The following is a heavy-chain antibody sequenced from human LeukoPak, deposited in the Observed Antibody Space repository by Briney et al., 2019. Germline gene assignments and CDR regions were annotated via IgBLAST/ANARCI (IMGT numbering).Heavy chain of an antibody. CDR2: ITPNGSEK. Sequence: GGSLRLSCTASGFIFSSFGMSWVRQAPGKGLEWVASITPNGSEKYYVDSVRGRFTISRDDDKNSVYLQMNSLRAEDTAVYYCARDRAYKAFDYWGQGNLVSVSS. CDR1: GFIFSSFG. D-gene: IGHD5-24*01. J-gene: IGHJ4*02. CDR3: ARDRAYKAFDY. V-gene: IGHV3-7*01.